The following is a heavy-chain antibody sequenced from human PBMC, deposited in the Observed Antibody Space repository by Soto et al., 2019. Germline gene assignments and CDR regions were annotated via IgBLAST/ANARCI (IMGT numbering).Heavy chain of an antibody. J-gene: IGHJ4*02. Sequence: QVTLKESGPVLVKPTETLTLTCTVSGFSLTNARLGVTWIRQPPGKALEWLAHIFSNDEKSYSTSLKSRLTLSKDTSKSQVVLTMTNMDPGDTATYYCPRHGRGVGARPLDYWGQGTLVTVSS. CDR3: PRHGRGVGARPLDY. D-gene: IGHD1-26*01. CDR2: IFSNDEK. CDR1: GFSLTNARLG. V-gene: IGHV2-26*01.